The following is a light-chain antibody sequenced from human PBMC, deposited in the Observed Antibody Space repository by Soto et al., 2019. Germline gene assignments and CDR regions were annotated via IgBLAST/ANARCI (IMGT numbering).Light chain of an antibody. CDR2: DAS. CDR3: QQRSTWPVT. V-gene: IGKV3-11*01. CDR1: QSVSTY. Sequence: EIVLTQSPATLSLSPGERATLSCRASQSVSTYLAWYQQKPGQAPRLLIYDASNRATGIPARFSGSESGTDFTLTISSLEPEDFAVYYCQQRSTWPVTFGQGTKLEIK. J-gene: IGKJ2*01.